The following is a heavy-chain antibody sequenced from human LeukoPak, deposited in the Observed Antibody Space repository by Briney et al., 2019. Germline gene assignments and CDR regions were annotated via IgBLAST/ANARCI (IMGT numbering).Heavy chain of an antibody. J-gene: IGHJ5*02. CDR2: ISSSSSTI. CDR1: GFTFSSYS. V-gene: IGHV3-48*01. CDR3: ARGEGFGVFWWFDP. Sequence: PGGSLRLSCAASGFTFSSYSMNWVRQAPGKGLEWVSFISSSSSTIYYADSVKGRFTISRDNAKNSLYLQMNSLRAEDTAVYYCARGEGFGVFWWFDPWGQGTLVTVSS. D-gene: IGHD3-10*01.